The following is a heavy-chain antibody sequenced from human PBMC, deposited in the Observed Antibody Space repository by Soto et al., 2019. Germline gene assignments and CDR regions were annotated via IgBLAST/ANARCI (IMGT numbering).Heavy chain of an antibody. V-gene: IGHV3-30*18. Sequence: SLRLSCAASGFTFSSYGMHWVRQAPGKGLEWVAVISYDGSNKYYADSVKGRFTISRDNSKNTLYLQMNSLRAEDTAVYYCANSPLPDYYDSSGTLDYWGQGTLVTVSS. D-gene: IGHD3-22*01. J-gene: IGHJ4*02. CDR2: ISYDGSNK. CDR1: GFTFSSYG. CDR3: ANSPLPDYYDSSGTLDY.